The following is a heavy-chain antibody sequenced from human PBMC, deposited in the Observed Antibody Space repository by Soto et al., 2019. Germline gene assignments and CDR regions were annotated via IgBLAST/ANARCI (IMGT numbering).Heavy chain of an antibody. CDR3: AKDLYYDFWSGYYGNANWFDP. CDR1: GFTFSSYA. V-gene: IGHV3-23*01. D-gene: IGHD3-3*01. Sequence: PGGSLRLSCAACGFTFSSYAMSWVRQAPGKGLEWVSAISGSGGSTYYADSVKGRFTISRDNFKNTLYLQMNSLRAEDTAVYYCAKDLYYDFWSGYYGNANWFDPWGQGTLVTVSS. J-gene: IGHJ5*02. CDR2: ISGSGGST.